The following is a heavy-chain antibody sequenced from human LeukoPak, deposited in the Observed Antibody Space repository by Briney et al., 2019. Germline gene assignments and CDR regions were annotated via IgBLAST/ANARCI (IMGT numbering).Heavy chain of an antibody. J-gene: IGHJ4*02. Sequence: SETLSLTCTVSGGSMNNYYWTWIRQPPGKGLEWIGYIYYSGSTNYNPSLKSRVTISTDTSKNQFSLKLRSVTAADTAVYYCASYGPSDTWGQGTLVTVSS. V-gene: IGHV4-59*01. CDR1: GGSMNNYY. CDR2: IYYSGST. CDR3: ASYGPSDT. D-gene: IGHD1-26*01.